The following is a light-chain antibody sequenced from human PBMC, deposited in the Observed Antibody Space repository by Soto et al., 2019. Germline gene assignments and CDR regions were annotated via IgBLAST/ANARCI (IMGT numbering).Light chain of an antibody. V-gene: IGKV1-33*01. CDR2: DAS. CDR3: QQYDYLIT. CDR1: QDIRNY. J-gene: IGKJ5*01. Sequence: DIQMTQSPSSLSASVGDRVTITCQASQDIRNYLNWYQQKPGKAPKLLIYDASNLETGVPSRFSGSGSGTDFTFTISRLQPEDIATYYCQQYDYLITFGQRTRLQIK.